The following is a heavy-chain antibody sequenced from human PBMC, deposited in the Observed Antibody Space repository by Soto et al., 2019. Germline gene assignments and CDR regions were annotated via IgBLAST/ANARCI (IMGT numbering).Heavy chain of an antibody. J-gene: IGHJ6*02. V-gene: IGHV3-30*18. CDR3: AKDFGYSKHHYSYGMDV. Sequence: QVQLVESGGGVVQPGRSLRLSCAASGFTFSSYGMHWVRQAPGKGLEWVAVISYDGSNKYYADSVKGRFTISRDNSKNALYLQMNSLRAEDTAVYYCAKDFGYSKHHYSYGMDVWGQGTTVTVSS. CDR2: ISYDGSNK. D-gene: IGHD4-4*01. CDR1: GFTFSSYG.